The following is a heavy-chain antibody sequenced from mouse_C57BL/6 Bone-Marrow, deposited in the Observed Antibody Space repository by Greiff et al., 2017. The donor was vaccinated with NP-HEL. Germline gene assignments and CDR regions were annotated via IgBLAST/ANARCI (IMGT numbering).Heavy chain of an antibody. Sequence: EVQLQQSGPELVKPGASVKILCKASGYTFTDYNMDWVKQSHGKSLEWIGDINPNNGGTIYNQKFKGKATLTVDKSSSTAYMELRSLTSEDTAVYYCARGALGAWFAYWGQGTLVTVSA. V-gene: IGHV1-18*01. CDR2: INPNNGGT. CDR3: ARGALGAWFAY. D-gene: IGHD3-1*01. CDR1: GYTFTDYN. J-gene: IGHJ3*01.